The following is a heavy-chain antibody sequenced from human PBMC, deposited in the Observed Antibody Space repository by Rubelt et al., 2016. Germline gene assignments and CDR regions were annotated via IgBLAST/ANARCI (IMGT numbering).Heavy chain of an antibody. CDR1: GGSISSSNYY. CDR3: ARLSYTSGSYYSYDS. CDR2: IYYSGSP. D-gene: IGHD3-10*01. J-gene: IGHJ5*01. V-gene: IGHV4-39*01. Sequence: QLQLQESGPGLVKPSETLSLTCTVSGGSISSSNYYWGWIRQPPGKGLDWIGTIYYSGSPYYNPSLTSRVTISVDTSKSLFALKLGSVTAADTAVYYCARLSYTSGSYYSYDSWGQGTLVTVSS.